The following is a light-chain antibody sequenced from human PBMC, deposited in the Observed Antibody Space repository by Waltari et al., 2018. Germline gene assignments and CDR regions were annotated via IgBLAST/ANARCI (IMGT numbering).Light chain of an antibody. CDR2: EGS. CDR1: ISDVGIYNL. Sequence: QSALTQPASVSGSPGQSITISCNGTISDVGIYNLVSWYQQHPGKAPKLMFYEGSKRPSGVSNRFSGSKTGNTASLTISGLQAEDEADYYCCSYAGSPFVFGTGTKVTVL. J-gene: IGLJ1*01. V-gene: IGLV2-23*01. CDR3: CSYAGSPFV.